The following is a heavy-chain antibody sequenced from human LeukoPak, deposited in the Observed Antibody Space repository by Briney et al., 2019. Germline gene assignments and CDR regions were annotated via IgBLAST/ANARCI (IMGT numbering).Heavy chain of an antibody. CDR3: ARVVRGVMGATYYFDY. CDR2: INTNSGGT. CDR1: GYTFTGYY. J-gene: IGHJ4*02. Sequence: ASVKVSSTASGYTFTGYYMHWVRQAPGQGLEWMGWINTNSGGTNYAQKFQGRVTMTRDTSISTAYVELSRLRSDDTAVYYCARVVRGVMGATYYFDYWGQGTLVTVSS. V-gene: IGHV1-2*02. D-gene: IGHD3-10*01.